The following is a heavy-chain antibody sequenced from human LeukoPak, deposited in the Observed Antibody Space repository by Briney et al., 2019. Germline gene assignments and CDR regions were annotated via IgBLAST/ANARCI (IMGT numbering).Heavy chain of an antibody. CDR2: IKQDQSEK. CDR3: AREGVPDF. D-gene: IGHD2-8*01. J-gene: IGHJ4*02. Sequence: PGGSLRLSCAASGFTFRGYWMSWARQAPGKGLEWVANIKQDQSEKYYVDSVKGRFTISRDNAKKSLYLQMDSLRVEDTAIYYCAREGVPDFWGQGTLVTVSS. CDR1: GFTFRGYW. V-gene: IGHV3-7*01.